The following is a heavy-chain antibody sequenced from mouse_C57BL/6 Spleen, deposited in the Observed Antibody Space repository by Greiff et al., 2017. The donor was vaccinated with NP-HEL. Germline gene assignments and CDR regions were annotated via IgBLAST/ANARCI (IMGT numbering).Heavy chain of an antibody. Sequence: EVKVVESGGGLVKPGGSLKLSCAASGFTFSSYAMSWVRQTPEKRLEWVATISDGGSYTYYPDNVKGRFTISRDNAKNNLYLQMSHLKSEDTAMYYCARNYGSSDYWGQGTTLTVSS. D-gene: IGHD1-1*01. CDR3: ARNYGSSDY. V-gene: IGHV5-4*03. CDR2: ISDGGSYT. CDR1: GFTFSSYA. J-gene: IGHJ2*01.